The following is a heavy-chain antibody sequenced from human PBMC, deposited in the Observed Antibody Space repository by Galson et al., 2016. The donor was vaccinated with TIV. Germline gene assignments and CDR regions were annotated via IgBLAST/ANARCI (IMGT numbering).Heavy chain of an antibody. V-gene: IGHV6-1*01. CDR1: GDSVSSNSA. J-gene: IGHJ6*02. CDR2: TYYRSKWYN. Sequence: CAISGDSVSSNSAWNWIRQSPSRGLGWLGRTYYRSKWYNDYALSVKNRITINPDTSKDQFSLQLNSMTTEDTAVYYCARDRTLPGYYYNGMDVWGQGTTVTVSS. D-gene: IGHD1-26*01. CDR3: ARDRTLPGYYYNGMDV.